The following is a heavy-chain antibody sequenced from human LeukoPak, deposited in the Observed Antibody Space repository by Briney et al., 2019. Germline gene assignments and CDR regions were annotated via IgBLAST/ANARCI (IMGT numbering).Heavy chain of an antibody. J-gene: IGHJ4*02. Sequence: PGGSLRLSCAASGFTFSGYAMSWVRQAPGTGLEWVSGISGSGVSTYYADSVKGRFTISRDNSKNTVHLQLKSLRRDDTAVYYCAKVSRPSSRGYYLENWGQGTLVAVSS. V-gene: IGHV3-23*01. CDR2: ISGSGVST. CDR3: AKVSRPSSRGYYLEN. CDR1: GFTFSGYA. D-gene: IGHD3-22*01.